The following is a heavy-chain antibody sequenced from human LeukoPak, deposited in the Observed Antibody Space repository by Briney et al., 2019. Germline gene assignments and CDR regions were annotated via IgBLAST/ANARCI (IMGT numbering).Heavy chain of an antibody. J-gene: IGHJ6*03. CDR1: GYTFTGYY. Sequence: GASVKVSCKASGYTFTGYYMHWVRQAPGQGLEWMGWINPNSGGTNYAQKFQGRVTMTRDTSISTAYMELSRLRSDDTAVYYCARRDTAMVSERTLYYYYYYMDVWGKGTTVTVSS. CDR2: INPNSGGT. V-gene: IGHV1-2*02. D-gene: IGHD5-18*01. CDR3: ARRDTAMVSERTLYYYYYYMDV.